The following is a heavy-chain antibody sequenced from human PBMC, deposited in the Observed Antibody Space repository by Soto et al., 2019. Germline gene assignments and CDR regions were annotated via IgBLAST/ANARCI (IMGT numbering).Heavy chain of an antibody. CDR2: IWYDGSNK. Sequence: QPGGSLRLSCAASGFTFSSYGMHWVRQAPGKGLEWVAVIWYDGSNKYYADSVKGRFTISRDNSKNTLYLQMNSLRAEDTAVYYCARDLTRYYGSGSYYNVPAFDIWGQGTMVTVSS. D-gene: IGHD3-10*01. V-gene: IGHV3-33*01. CDR3: ARDLTRYYGSGSYYNVPAFDI. J-gene: IGHJ3*02. CDR1: GFTFSSYG.